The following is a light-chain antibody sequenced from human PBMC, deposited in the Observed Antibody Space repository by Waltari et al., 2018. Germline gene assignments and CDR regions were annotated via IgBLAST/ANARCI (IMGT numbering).Light chain of an antibody. Sequence: DIRMTQSPSSLSASVGDRVTISCRASQSISLSLNWYQQKPGKAPSLLIYGASSLQLGVPSRFSGSGSGTHFSLTISSLQPEDFATYYCHQTFTIPWTFGQGTKVEIK. J-gene: IGKJ1*01. CDR3: HQTFTIPWT. V-gene: IGKV1-39*01. CDR1: QSISLS. CDR2: GAS.